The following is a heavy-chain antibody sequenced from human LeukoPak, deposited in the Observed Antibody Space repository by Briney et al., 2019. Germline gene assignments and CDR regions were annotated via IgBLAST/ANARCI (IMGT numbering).Heavy chain of an antibody. D-gene: IGHD3-10*01. J-gene: IGHJ4*02. V-gene: IGHV1-8*02. CDR3: ARDYSRYGSGSRPFDY. CDR1: GYTFTSYD. CDR2: MNPNSGNT. Sequence: ASVKVSCKASGYTFTSYDINWVRQATGQGLEWMGWMNPNSGNTGYAQKFQGRVTMTRNTSISTAYMELSSLRSEDTAVYYCARDYSRYGSGSRPFDYWGQGTLVTVSS.